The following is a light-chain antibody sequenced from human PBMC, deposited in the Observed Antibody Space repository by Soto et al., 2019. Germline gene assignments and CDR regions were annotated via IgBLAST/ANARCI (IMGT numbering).Light chain of an antibody. V-gene: IGKV3-20*01. CDR3: QQHGTSPI. J-gene: IGKJ4*01. CDR2: GAS. Sequence: EVVLTQSPGTLSLSPGERATLSCRASQAVSSILLAWYQQKPGQAPRLLIYGASSRATGIPDRFSGSGSGTDFTLTASRLEPEDFAVYYCQQHGTSPIFGGGTKVDIK. CDR1: QAVSSIL.